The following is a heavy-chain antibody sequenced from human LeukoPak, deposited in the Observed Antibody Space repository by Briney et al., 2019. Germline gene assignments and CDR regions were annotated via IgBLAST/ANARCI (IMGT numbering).Heavy chain of an antibody. V-gene: IGHV3-48*04. CDR2: ISSSGSTI. CDR1: GFTFNSYG. Sequence: PGGSLRLSCAASGFTFNSYGMNWARQAPGKGLEWVSYISSSGSTIQYADSVEGRFTISRDNAKNSLYLQMNSLRAEDTAVYYCARVTGVAAPWVYWGQGTQVTVSS. CDR3: ARVTGVAAPWVY. J-gene: IGHJ4*02. D-gene: IGHD6-19*01.